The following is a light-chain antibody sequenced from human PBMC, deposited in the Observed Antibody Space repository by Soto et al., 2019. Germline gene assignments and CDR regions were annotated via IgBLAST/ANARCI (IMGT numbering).Light chain of an antibody. CDR2: DVS. J-gene: IGLJ1*01. CDR1: NSDVGGYNY. V-gene: IGLV2-14*03. Sequence: QSALTQPASVSGSPGQSITISCTGTNSDVGGYNYVSWYQQHPGKAPKLMIYDVSNRPSGVSIRFSGSKSGNTASLTISGLQAEDEADYYCSSYRSSSTPGDVCGTGTKLTVL. CDR3: SSYRSSSTPGDV.